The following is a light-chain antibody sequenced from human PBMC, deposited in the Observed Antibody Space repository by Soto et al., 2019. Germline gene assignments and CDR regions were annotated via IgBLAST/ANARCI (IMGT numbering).Light chain of an antibody. CDR1: SSNIGSNH. CDR3: SARDDSLSGVV. CDR2: RSD. J-gene: IGLJ2*01. V-gene: IGLV1-47*01. Sequence: QSVLTQPPSTSGTPGQRVTISCSGSSSNIGSNHVYWYQQFPGMAPKLLMYRSDQRPTGVPDRFSGSKSGTSASLAISGLQSDDEADYYCSARDDSLSGVVFGRGTKLTVL.